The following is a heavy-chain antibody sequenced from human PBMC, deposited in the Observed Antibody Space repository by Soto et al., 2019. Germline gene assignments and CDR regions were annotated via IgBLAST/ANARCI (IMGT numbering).Heavy chain of an antibody. CDR3: ARLYSDTAMVTVGFDY. V-gene: IGHV4-34*01. J-gene: IGHJ4*02. CDR2: INHSGST. D-gene: IGHD5-18*01. Sequence: QVQLQQGGAGLLKPSETLSLTCAVYGGSFSGYYWSWIRQPPGKGLEWIGEINHSGSTNYNPSLKSRVTISVDTSKNQFSLKLSSVTAADTAVYYCARLYSDTAMVTVGFDYWGQGTLVTVSS. CDR1: GGSFSGYY.